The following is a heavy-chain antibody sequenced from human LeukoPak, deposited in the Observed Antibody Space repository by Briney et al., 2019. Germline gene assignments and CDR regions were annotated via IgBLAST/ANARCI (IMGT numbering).Heavy chain of an antibody. CDR2: IYSGGST. Sequence: GGSLRLSCAASGFTVSSNYMSWVRQAPGKGLEWVSFIYSGGSTYYADSVKGRFTISRDNSKNTLYLQMNSLRAEDTAVYYCARIWAGAFSYYYYGMDVWGQGTTVTVSS. J-gene: IGHJ6*02. CDR1: GFTVSSNY. CDR3: ARIWAGAFSYYYYGMDV. V-gene: IGHV3-66*01. D-gene: IGHD3-3*02.